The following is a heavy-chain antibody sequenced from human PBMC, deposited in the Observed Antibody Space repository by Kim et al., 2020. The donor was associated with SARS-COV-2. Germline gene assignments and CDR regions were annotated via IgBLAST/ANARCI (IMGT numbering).Heavy chain of an antibody. Sequence: DASKKYYAAPLKGRFTISRDKSKNTLYLQMNSLRAEDTAVYYCTRHYFDYWGQGTLVTVSS. V-gene: IGHV3-30*02. CDR3: TRHYFDY. CDR2: DASKK. J-gene: IGHJ4*02.